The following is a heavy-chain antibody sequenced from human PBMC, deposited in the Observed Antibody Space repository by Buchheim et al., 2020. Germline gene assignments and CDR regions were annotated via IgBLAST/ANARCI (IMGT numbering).Heavy chain of an antibody. CDR2: IYYGGNT. J-gene: IGHJ6*02. Sequence: QLQLQESGPGLVKPSETLSLTCTVSGVSISGSSYYWDWIRQPPGKGLEWIGSIYYGGNTYYNPSLKSRLTISVDTSKNQFSLKLTSVTAADTAVYYCARQGEEHSDFSIYYYGMDVWGQGTT. V-gene: IGHV4-39*01. D-gene: IGHD1/OR15-1a*01. CDR3: ARQGEEHSDFSIYYYGMDV. CDR1: GVSISGSSYY.